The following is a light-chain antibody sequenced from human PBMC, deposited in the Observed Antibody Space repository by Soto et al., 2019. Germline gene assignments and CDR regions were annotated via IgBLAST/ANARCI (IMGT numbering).Light chain of an antibody. CDR3: LQHNTYPWT. Sequence: DIQMTQSPSSLSASVGDRVTITCRASQGIGNDLGWYQHKPGTAPKRLIYAASSLQSGVPSRFSGSGSGTEFTLTINSLQPEDFATYYCLQHNTYPWTFGQGIKVEIK. V-gene: IGKV1-17*01. CDR1: QGIGND. J-gene: IGKJ1*01. CDR2: AAS.